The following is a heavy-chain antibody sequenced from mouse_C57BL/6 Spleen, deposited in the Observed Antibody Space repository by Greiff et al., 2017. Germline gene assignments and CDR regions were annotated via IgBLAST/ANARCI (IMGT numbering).Heavy chain of an antibody. Sequence: VKQRPGQGLEWIGRIHPSDSDTNYNQKFKGKATLTVDKSSSTAYMQLSSLTSEDSAVYYCAIFVYGKDYFDYWGQGTTLTVSS. J-gene: IGHJ2*01. CDR2: IHPSDSDT. V-gene: IGHV1-74*01. D-gene: IGHD2-1*01. CDR3: AIFVYGKDYFDY.